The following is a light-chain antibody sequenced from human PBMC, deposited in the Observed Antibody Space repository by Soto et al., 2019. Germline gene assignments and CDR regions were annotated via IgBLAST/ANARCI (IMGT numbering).Light chain of an antibody. V-gene: IGLV1-40*01. Sequence: QSVLTQPPSVSGAPGQRVTISCSGSSSNIGAGYDVHWYQHLPGTAPKLLIYGTTNRPSGVPGRFSASRSGASASLAITGLQAEDEADYYCQSYDNSLSVTVVFGGGTKLTVL. CDR1: SSNIGAGYD. CDR3: QSYDNSLSVTVV. CDR2: GTT. J-gene: IGLJ2*01.